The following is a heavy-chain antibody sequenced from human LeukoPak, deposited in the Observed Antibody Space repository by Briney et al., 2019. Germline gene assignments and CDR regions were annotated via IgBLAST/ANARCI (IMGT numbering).Heavy chain of an antibody. Sequence: GESLKISCKGSGYSFTSYWIGWVRQMPGKGLEWMGIIYPGDSDTRYSPSFQGQVTISADKSISTAYLQWNSLKASDTAVYYCARHFGSPSPGVQHWGQGTPVIVSS. V-gene: IGHV5-51*01. J-gene: IGHJ1*01. CDR1: GYSFTSYW. CDR3: ARHFGSPSPGVQH. CDR2: IYPGDSDT. D-gene: IGHD3-3*01.